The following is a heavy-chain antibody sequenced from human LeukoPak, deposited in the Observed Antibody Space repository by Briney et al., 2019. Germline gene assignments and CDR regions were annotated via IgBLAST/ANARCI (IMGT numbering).Heavy chain of an antibody. V-gene: IGHV1-18*01. J-gene: IGHJ4*02. CDR1: GYTFTSYG. CDR2: TSAYNGYT. D-gene: IGHD3-9*01. Sequence: ASVKVSCKASGYTFTSYGISWVRQAPGQGLEWMGWTSAYNGYTNYAQKLQGRVTMTTDTSTSTAYMELRSLRSDDTAVYYCARTPFYNILAGPPLRFDYWGQGTLVTVSS. CDR3: ARTPFYNILAGPPLRFDY.